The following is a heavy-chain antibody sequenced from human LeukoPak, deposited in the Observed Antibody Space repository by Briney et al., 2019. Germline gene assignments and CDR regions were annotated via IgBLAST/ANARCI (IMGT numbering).Heavy chain of an antibody. V-gene: IGHV1-18*01. CDR2: ISAYNGNT. CDR1: GYTFASYG. Sequence: GASVKVSCKASGYTFASYGISWVRQAPGQGLEWMGWISAYNGNTNYAQKLQGRVTMTTDTSTSTAYMELRSLRSDDTAVYYCAREVYPFGWELLARGQYYFDYWGQGTLVTVSS. D-gene: IGHD1-26*01. CDR3: AREVYPFGWELLARGQYYFDY. J-gene: IGHJ4*02.